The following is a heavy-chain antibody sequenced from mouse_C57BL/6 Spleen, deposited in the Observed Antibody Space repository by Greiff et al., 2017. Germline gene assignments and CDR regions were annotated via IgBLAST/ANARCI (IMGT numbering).Heavy chain of an antibody. J-gene: IGHJ2*01. Sequence: EVMLVESGAELVRPGASVKLSCTASGFNIKDDYMHWVKQRPEQGLEWIGWIDPENGDTEYASKFQGKATITADTSSNTAYLQLSSLTSEDTAVYYCTTWGGNFDYWGQGTTLTVSS. CDR1: GFNIKDDY. CDR3: TTWGGNFDY. D-gene: IGHD1-1*02. CDR2: IDPENGDT. V-gene: IGHV14-4*01.